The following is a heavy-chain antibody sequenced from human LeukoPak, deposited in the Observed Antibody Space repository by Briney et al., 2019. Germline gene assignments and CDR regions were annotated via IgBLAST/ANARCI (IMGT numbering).Heavy chain of an antibody. V-gene: IGHV4-59*01. Sequence: SETLSLTCTVSGGSISSYYWSWIRQPPGKGLEWIGYISYSGSTNYNPSLKSRVTISIDTSKNHFSLKLSSVTAADTAVYYCALLSGQWLPHWGQGTLVTVSS. CDR2: ISYSGST. J-gene: IGHJ4*02. CDR3: ALLSGQWLPH. D-gene: IGHD6-19*01. CDR1: GGSISSYY.